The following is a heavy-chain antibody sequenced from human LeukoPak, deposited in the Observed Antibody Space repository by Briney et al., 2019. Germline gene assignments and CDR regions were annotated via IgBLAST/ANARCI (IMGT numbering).Heavy chain of an antibody. Sequence: GGSLRLSCAASGFTFSSYGMHWVRQAPGKGLEWVAFIRYDGSNKYYADSVKGRFTISRDNSKNTLYLQMNSLRAEDTAVYYCAKFGGSGSGGLSRFDYWGQGTLVTVSS. D-gene: IGHD3-10*01. CDR2: IRYDGSNK. V-gene: IGHV3-30*02. CDR1: GFTFSSYG. CDR3: AKFGGSGSGGLSRFDY. J-gene: IGHJ4*02.